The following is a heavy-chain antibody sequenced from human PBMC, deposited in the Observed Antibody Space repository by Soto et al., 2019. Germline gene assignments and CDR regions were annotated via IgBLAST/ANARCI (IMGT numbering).Heavy chain of an antibody. Sequence: ASVKVSCKASGYTFTSYGISWVRQAPGQGLEWMGWISAYNGNTNYAQKLQGRVTMTIDTSTSTAYMELRSLRSDDTAVYYCAGHYAYGDYMGPFDYWGQGNLVTVSS. V-gene: IGHV1-18*01. CDR1: GYTFTSYG. CDR3: AGHYAYGDYMGPFDY. CDR2: ISAYNGNT. J-gene: IGHJ4*02. D-gene: IGHD4-17*01.